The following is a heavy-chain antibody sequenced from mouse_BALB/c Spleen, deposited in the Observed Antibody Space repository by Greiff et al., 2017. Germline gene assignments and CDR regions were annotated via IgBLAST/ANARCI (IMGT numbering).Heavy chain of an antibody. CDR2: IDPANGNT. D-gene: IGHD2-4*01. Sequence: VQLKESGAELVKPGASVKLSCTASGFNIKDTYMHWVKQRPEQGLEWIGRIDPANGNTKYDPKFQGKATITADTSSNTAYLQLSSLTSEDTAVYYCASIYYDYGTFYYAMDYWGQGTSVTVSS. CDR3: ASIYYDYGTFYYAMDY. CDR1: GFNIKDTY. V-gene: IGHV14-3*02. J-gene: IGHJ4*01.